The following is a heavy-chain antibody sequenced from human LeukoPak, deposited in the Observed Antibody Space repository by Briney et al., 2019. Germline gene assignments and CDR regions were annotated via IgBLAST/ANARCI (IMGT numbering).Heavy chain of an antibody. CDR2: IYYSGST. J-gene: IGHJ4*02. CDR1: GSSISGGGYY. CDR3: ARVGTAGNYFDY. V-gene: IGHV4-31*03. D-gene: IGHD1-1*01. Sequence: SQTLSLTCTVSGSSISGGGYYWSWIRQHPGKGLEWIGYIYYSGSTYYNPSLKSRVTISVDTSKNQFSLKLSSVTAADTAVYYCARVGTAGNYFDYWGQGTLVTGSS.